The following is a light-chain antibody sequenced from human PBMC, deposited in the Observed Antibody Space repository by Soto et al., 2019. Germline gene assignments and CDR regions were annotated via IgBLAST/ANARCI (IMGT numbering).Light chain of an antibody. CDR3: HKYSKWTKCK. V-gene: IGKV3-15*01. CDR1: QSLRGN. Sequence: RVITHSPGTLAVSPGGTTTLSCWASQSLRGNLAWYQQKPGQAPRLLIFRASSTATGVTERLSASGSGTEFTITISGMKSDAFHVYYCHKYSKWTKCKFGPGTKVDIK. J-gene: IGKJ1*01. CDR2: RAS.